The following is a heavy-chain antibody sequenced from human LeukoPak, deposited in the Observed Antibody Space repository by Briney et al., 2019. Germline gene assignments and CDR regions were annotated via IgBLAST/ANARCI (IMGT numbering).Heavy chain of an antibody. J-gene: IGHJ4*02. CDR3: ARGIRSSGYYRLDY. CDR2: IYYSGST. V-gene: IGHV4-31*03. Sequence: SETLSLTCTVSGGSISSGGYYWSWIRQHPGKGLEWIVYIYYSGSTYYNPSLKSRVTISVDTSKNQFSLKLSSVTAADTAVYYCARGIRSSGYYRLDYWGQGTLVTVSS. D-gene: IGHD3-22*01. CDR1: GGSISSGGYY.